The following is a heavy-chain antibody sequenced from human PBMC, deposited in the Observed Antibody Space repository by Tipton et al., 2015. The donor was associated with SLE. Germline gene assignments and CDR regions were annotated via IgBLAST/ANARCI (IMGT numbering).Heavy chain of an antibody. CDR3: ASVQKSQSGYYFDD. CDR1: GGSFSGYY. CDR2: INHSGST. D-gene: IGHD3-22*01. V-gene: IGHV4-34*09. Sequence: TLSLTCAVYGGSFSGYYWSWIRQPPGKGLEWIGEINHSGSTNYNPSLKSRVTISVDTSENQFSLRLNSVTAADTAVYYCASVQKSQSGYYFDDWGQGTLVTVSS. J-gene: IGHJ4*02.